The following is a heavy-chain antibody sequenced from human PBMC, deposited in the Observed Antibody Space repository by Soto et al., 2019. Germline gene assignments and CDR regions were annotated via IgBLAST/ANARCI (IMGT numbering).Heavy chain of an antibody. D-gene: IGHD3-22*01. J-gene: IGHJ6*02. V-gene: IGHV3-30-3*01. Sequence: QVQLVESGGGVVQPGRSLRLSCAASGFTFSSYAMHWVRQAPGKGLEWVAVISYDGSNKYYADSVKGRFTISRDNSKNTLYLQMNSLRAEDTAVYYCARGRGGGGMIVVGYYYYGMDVWGQGTTVTVSS. CDR1: GFTFSSYA. CDR3: ARGRGGGGMIVVGYYYYGMDV. CDR2: ISYDGSNK.